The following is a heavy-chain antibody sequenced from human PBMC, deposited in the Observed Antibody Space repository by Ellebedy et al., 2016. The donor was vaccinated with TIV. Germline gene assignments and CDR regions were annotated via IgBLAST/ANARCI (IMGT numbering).Heavy chain of an antibody. J-gene: IGHJ6*03. D-gene: IGHD1-7*01. Sequence: SVKVSXXASGYTFTSYDINWVRQATGQGLEWMGGIIPIFGTANYAQKFQGRVTITADESTSTAYMELSSLRSEDTAVYYCARPNWNYDRYYYYMDVWGKGTTVTVSS. CDR3: ARPNWNYDRYYYYMDV. V-gene: IGHV1-69*13. CDR2: IIPIFGTA. CDR1: GYTFTSYD.